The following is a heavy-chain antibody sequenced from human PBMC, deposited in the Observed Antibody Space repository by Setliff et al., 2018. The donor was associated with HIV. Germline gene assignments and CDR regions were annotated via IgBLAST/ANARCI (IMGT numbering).Heavy chain of an antibody. CDR1: GYTLNNYG. J-gene: IGHJ4*02. D-gene: IGHD5-12*01. Sequence: ASLKVSCKASGYTLNNYGISWVRQAPGQGLEWMGWINTHSGYTNYAQNVQGRVTVTMDTSTSTAYMELRSLKSDDTAVYYCARGKTWLRFLDYWGQGTLVTVSS. CDR3: ARGKTWLRFLDY. V-gene: IGHV1-18*01. CDR2: INTHSGYT.